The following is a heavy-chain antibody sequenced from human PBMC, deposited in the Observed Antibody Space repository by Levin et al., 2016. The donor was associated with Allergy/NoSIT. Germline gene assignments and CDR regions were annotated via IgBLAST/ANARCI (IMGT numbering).Heavy chain of an antibody. CDR2: INPKSGGT. V-gene: IGHV1-2*02. CDR3: ARDQHSGWYEAPDY. J-gene: IGHJ4*02. CDR1: GYTFIDYY. D-gene: IGHD6-19*01. Sequence: ASVKVSCKASGYTFIDYYIHWVRQAPGQGLEWVGWINPKSGGTNYAQKFQDRVSMTRDTSISTVYLELSRLTSDDTAVYYCARDQHSGWYEAPDYWGQGTLVTVSS.